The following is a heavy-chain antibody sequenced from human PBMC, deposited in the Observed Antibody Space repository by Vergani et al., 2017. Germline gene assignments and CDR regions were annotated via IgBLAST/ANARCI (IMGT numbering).Heavy chain of an antibody. V-gene: IGHV3-11*05. CDR3: ARVEAFGYSSSSHYYGMDV. CDR1: GFPFSDYY. Sequence: QLQLVESGGGLVKPGGSLRLSCAALGFPFSDYYMSWTRQAPGKGLEWVSYISSSSSYTNYADSVKGRFTISRDNAKNSLYLQMNSLRAEDTAVYYCARVEAFGYSSSSHYYGMDVWGRGPTVTVSS. J-gene: IGHJ6*02. D-gene: IGHD6-6*01. CDR2: ISSSSSYT.